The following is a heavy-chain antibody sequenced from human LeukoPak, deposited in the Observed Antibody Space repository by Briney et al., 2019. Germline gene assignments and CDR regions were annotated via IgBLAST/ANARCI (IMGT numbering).Heavy chain of an antibody. CDR1: GYGFSKYW. CDR3: ARQPSGYAAPDY. V-gene: IGHV5-10-1*01. Sequence: GESLKISCKGSGYGFSKYWISWVRQMPGKGLEWMGRIDPSDSYTNYSPSFQGHVTFSGDKSISTVYLQWSSLKASDTAMYYCARQPSGYAAPDYWGQGTLVTVSS. CDR2: IDPSDSYT. J-gene: IGHJ4*02. D-gene: IGHD5-12*01.